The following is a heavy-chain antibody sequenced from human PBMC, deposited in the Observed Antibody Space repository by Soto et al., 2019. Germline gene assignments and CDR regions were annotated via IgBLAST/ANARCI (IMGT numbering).Heavy chain of an antibody. CDR3: ARDGMAGGYFDL. J-gene: IGHJ2*01. D-gene: IGHD1-26*01. Sequence: QVQLVQSGAEVKKPGASVKVSCKAFGYTFNSHGISWVRQAPGQGPEWMGWISGYNGNTNYEQKFQGRVTLTTDTFTTTAYMELRSLRSDDTAVYFCARDGMAGGYFDLWGRGTLVTVSS. CDR2: ISGYNGNT. CDR1: GYTFNSHG. V-gene: IGHV1-18*01.